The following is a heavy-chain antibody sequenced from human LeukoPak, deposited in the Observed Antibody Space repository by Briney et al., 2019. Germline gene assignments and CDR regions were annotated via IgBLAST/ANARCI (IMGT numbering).Heavy chain of an antibody. J-gene: IGHJ4*02. CDR1: GGGFSSYT. D-gene: IGHD1-1*01. CDR3: VRSAGALEY. CDR2: IIPVFGTI. Sequence: SVKVSCKASGGGFSSYTINWVRQAPGQGLEWMGGIIPVFGTINYAQTFQGRVTITTDESTSTVYMELTGLISEDTSVYYCVRSAGALEYWGQGTLVTVSS. V-gene: IGHV1-69*05.